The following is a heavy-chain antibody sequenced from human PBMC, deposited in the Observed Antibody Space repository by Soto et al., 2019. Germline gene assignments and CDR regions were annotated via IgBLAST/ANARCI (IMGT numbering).Heavy chain of an antibody. D-gene: IGHD2-21*01. J-gene: IGHJ4*02. CDR1: GFTLNNAW. CDR2: VKSKTDGGTT. Sequence: PGGSLRLSCAASGFTLNNAWMSWVRQAPGKGLEWLGRVKSKTDGGTTDYAAPLKGRFTISRDDSKNTLYLQINSLKTEDTAVYYCTTGPVYVIRIWGQGTLVTVSS. V-gene: IGHV3-15*01. CDR3: TTGPVYVIRI.